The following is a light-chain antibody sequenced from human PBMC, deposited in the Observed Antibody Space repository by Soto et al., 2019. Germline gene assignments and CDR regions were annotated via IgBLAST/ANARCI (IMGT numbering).Light chain of an antibody. CDR1: SSDIGAYGY. V-gene: IGLV2-14*01. CDR2: EVF. Sequence: QSVLTQTASVSGSPGQSITISCTGTSSDIGAYGYVSWYQQHPGKAPNLLIYEVFYRPSGISNRFSGSQSGNTASLTISGLQAEDEADYFCKSYAGSNTYVFGSGTKVTVL. J-gene: IGLJ1*01. CDR3: KSYAGSNTYV.